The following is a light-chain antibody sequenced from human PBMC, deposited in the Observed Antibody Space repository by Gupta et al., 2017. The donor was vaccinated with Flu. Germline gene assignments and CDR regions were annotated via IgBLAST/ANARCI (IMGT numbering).Light chain of an antibody. Sequence: MQMKPSTSISCASVEDRVIITCRASQSSSSWLAWYQQKPGKAPKLLIYKASTLESGIPARFSGSESGTEFTLTISSLQPDDFATYCCQQYSSYPLTFGHGTRVEMK. V-gene: IGKV1-5*03. CDR1: QSSSSW. CDR2: KAS. J-gene: IGKJ1*01. CDR3: QQYSSYPLT.